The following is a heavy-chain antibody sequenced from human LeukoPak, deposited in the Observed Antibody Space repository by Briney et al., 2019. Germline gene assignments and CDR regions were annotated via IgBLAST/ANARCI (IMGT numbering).Heavy chain of an antibody. CDR1: GYTFTSYD. Sequence: ASVKVSCKASGYTFTSYDINWVRQATGQGLEWMGIINPNGGGTNYAQNFQGRVTMTRDTSISTAYMELNRLRSDDTAVYYCARDLVYSSSSGWFDPWGQGTLVTVSS. CDR2: INPNGGGT. J-gene: IGHJ5*02. CDR3: ARDLVYSSSSGWFDP. D-gene: IGHD6-6*01. V-gene: IGHV1-2*02.